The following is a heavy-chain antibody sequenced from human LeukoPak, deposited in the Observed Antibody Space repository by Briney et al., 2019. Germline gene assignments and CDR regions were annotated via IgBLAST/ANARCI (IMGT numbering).Heavy chain of an antibody. CDR2: IYTSGST. J-gene: IGHJ4*02. CDR1: GGSISSYY. Sequence: SETLSLTCTVSGGSISSYYWSWIRQPPGKGLEWIGYIYTSGSTNYNPSLKSRVTISVDTSKNQFSLKLSSVTAADTAVYYCASGGSGYSLDDYWGQGTLVTVSS. CDR3: ASGGSGYSLDDY. V-gene: IGHV4-4*09. D-gene: IGHD3-22*01.